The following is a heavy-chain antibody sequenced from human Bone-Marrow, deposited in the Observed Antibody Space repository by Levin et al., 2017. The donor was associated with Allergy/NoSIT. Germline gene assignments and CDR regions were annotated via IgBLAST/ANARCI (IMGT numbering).Heavy chain of an antibody. D-gene: IGHD2-15*01. Sequence: AGGSLRLSCAASGFTFSSYGMHWVRQAPGKGLEWVAVISYDGSNKYYADSVKGRFTISRDNSKNTLYLQMNSLRAEDTAVYYCAKDEGYCSGGSCWGFDYWGQGTLVTVSS. V-gene: IGHV3-30*18. J-gene: IGHJ4*02. CDR1: GFTFSSYG. CDR2: ISYDGSNK. CDR3: AKDEGYCSGGSCWGFDY.